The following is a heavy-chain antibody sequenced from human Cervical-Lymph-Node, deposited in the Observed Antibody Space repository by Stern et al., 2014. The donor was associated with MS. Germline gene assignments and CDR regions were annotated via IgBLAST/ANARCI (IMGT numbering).Heavy chain of an antibody. CDR3: AHSSSVRSMIVVVTFDY. V-gene: IGHV2-5*02. CDR2: LYWDDEK. CDR1: GFSLSTSGVG. J-gene: IGHJ4*02. D-gene: IGHD3-22*01. Sequence: QITLKESGPTLVKPTQTLTLTCTFSGFSLSTSGVGVGWIRQPPGKALEWLALLYWDDEKRYSPSLKSRLTITKDTAKNQVVLTMTNMDPVDTATYYCAHSSSVRSMIVVVTFDYWGQGTLVTVSS.